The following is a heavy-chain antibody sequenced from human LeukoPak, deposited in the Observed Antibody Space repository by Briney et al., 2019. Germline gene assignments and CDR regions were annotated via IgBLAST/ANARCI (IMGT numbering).Heavy chain of an antibody. CDR3: ARDKEDQQDYYYGMDV. CDR1: GFTFSTYT. CDR2: IYSGGST. V-gene: IGHV3-53*01. J-gene: IGHJ6*02. Sequence: GGSLRLSCAASGFTFSTYTMYWVRHPPGKGLEWVSVIYSGGSTYYADSVKGRFTISRDNSKNTLYLQMNSLRAEDTAVYYCARDKEDQQDYYYGMDVWGQGTTVTVSS. D-gene: IGHD1/OR15-1a*01.